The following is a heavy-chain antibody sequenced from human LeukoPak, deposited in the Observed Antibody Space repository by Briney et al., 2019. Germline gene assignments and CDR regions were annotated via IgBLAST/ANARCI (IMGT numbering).Heavy chain of an antibody. Sequence: SQTLSLTCAISGDSVSSNSAAWNWIRQSPSRGLEWLGRTYYRSKWYNDYAVSVKGRITINPDTSKNQFSLQLNSVTPEDTAVYYCARDMTTVVTYADAFDIWGQGTMVTVSS. CDR1: GDSVSSNSAA. CDR2: TYYRSKWYN. J-gene: IGHJ3*02. CDR3: ARDMTTVVTYADAFDI. V-gene: IGHV6-1*01. D-gene: IGHD4-23*01.